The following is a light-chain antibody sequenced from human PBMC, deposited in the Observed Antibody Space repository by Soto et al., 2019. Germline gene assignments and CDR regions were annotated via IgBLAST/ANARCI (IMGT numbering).Light chain of an antibody. CDR3: QQYNNWPPWT. Sequence: EIVLTQSRATVSLSPGERATVSCRASQSVSSSYLAWYQQKPGQAPRLLIYGASTRATGIPARFSGSGSGTEFTLTIRSLQSEDFAVYYCQQYNNWPPWTVGQGTKVDIK. CDR1: QSVSSSY. J-gene: IGKJ1*01. CDR2: GAS. V-gene: IGKV3-15*01.